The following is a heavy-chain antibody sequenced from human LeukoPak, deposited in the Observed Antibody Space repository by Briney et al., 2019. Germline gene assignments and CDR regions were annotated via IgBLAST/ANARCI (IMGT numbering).Heavy chain of an antibody. D-gene: IGHD6-6*01. CDR3: AREFSGTSIAARVFDS. CDR1: GGASTSYY. V-gene: IGHV4-4*07. Sequence: PSETLSRTCTVAGGASTSYYWTYIRQPAGKGLEWIGRIHASGSTNYKPSLKSRVTMSVDTSKNQFSLNLSSVTAADTAMYYCAREFSGTSIAARVFDSWGQGTLVTVSS. J-gene: IGHJ4*02. CDR2: IHASGST.